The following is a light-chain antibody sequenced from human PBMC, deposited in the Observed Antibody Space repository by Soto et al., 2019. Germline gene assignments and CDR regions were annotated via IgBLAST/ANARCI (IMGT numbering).Light chain of an antibody. CDR3: QQYGSSPET. V-gene: IGKV1-5*01. CDR2: AAA. CDR1: QSIGNW. Sequence: DIQMTLSAATQCASVGDSVTMTSRASQSIGNWLAWHQQKPGKAPKLLIHAAATLESGVPDRFSGSESGTDFTLTISRLEPEDLAVYYCQQYGSSPETFGQGTQVDIK. J-gene: IGKJ1*01.